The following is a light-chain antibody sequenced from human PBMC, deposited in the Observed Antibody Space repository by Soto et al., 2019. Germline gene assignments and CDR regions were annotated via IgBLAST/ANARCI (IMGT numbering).Light chain of an antibody. CDR3: QQNYSPPPIT. CDR1: QSITRF. V-gene: IGKV1-39*01. J-gene: IGKJ5*01. CDR2: AAS. Sequence: DIQMTQSPSSLSASVVDRVTITCRASQSITRFLNWYQQKPGKAPKLLIFAASSLQSGVPSRFSGSGSGTHFTLTISSLQPEDFATYYCQQNYSPPPITFGQGTHWRI.